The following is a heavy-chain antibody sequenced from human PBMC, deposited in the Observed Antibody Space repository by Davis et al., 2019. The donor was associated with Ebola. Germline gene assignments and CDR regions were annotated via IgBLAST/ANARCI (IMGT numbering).Heavy chain of an antibody. D-gene: IGHD6-13*01. CDR2: VSHGGVS. V-gene: IGHV4-34*01. Sequence: SETLSLTCAAYGGSFSDYFWSWIRQSPGKGLEWIGKVSHGGVSDYNPSLMSRVTISVDTSKNQFSLKLSSVTAADTAVYYCARRTGYSSSWYVSRLWDYWGQGTLVTVSS. CDR3: ARRTGYSSSWYVSRLWDY. CDR1: GGSFSDYF. J-gene: IGHJ4*02.